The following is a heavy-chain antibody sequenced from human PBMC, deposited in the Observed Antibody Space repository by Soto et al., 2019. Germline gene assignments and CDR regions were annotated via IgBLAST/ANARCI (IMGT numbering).Heavy chain of an antibody. CDR2: VFYSGTT. J-gene: IGHJ3*02. Sequence: SETLSLTCSVSGGSISTFYWSWIRQSPGTVLEWIGDVFYSGTTKSNPSLKSRVSVSVDTAKNQFSLTLNSVTAADTAIYYCARQGGESSNDYYFGAFDIWGRGTMVTVSS. V-gene: IGHV4-59*01. D-gene: IGHD3-10*01. CDR1: GGSISTFY. CDR3: ARQGGESSNDYYFGAFDI.